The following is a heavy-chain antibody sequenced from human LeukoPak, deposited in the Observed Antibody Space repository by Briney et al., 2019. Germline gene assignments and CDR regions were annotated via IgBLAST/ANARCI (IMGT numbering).Heavy chain of an antibody. CDR3: ARDAPGQSYFDH. CDR2: TYYKSEWYN. V-gene: IGHV6-1*01. CDR1: GDSISRNTIT. Sequence: SQTLSLTCAISGDSISRNTITWNWIRQSPSRGLEWLGRTYYKSEWYNDYAVSVKSRIIINPDTSKNQFSLQLSSVTPEDTAVYYCARDAPGQSYFDHWGQGTLVTVSS. D-gene: IGHD2-2*01. J-gene: IGHJ4*02.